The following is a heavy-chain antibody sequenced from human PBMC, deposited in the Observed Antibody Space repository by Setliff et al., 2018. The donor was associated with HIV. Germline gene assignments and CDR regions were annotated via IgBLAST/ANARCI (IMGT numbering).Heavy chain of an antibody. J-gene: IGHJ6*03. CDR1: GYTFANYD. Sequence: ASVKVSCKASGYTFANYDIDWVRQAPGQGLEWMAWINPNSGDTNYAPMFQGRVTMTRDTSISTAYLELNSLRSEDTAVYYCARGAWYTSGWYSSRYMDVWGKGTTVTVSS. D-gene: IGHD6-19*01. V-gene: IGHV1-2*02. CDR3: ARGAWYTSGWYSSRYMDV. CDR2: INPNSGDT.